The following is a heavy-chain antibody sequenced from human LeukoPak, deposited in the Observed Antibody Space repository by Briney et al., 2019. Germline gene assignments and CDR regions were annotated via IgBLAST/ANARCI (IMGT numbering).Heavy chain of an antibody. Sequence: SVKVSCKASGYTFTSYDINWVRQATGQGLEWMGWMNPNSGNTGYAQKFQGRVTITRNTSISTAYMELSSLRSEDTAVYYCARGPATIYYDFWSGYPLDFDYWGQGTLVTVSS. CDR3: ARGPATIYYDFWSGYPLDFDY. CDR1: GYTFTSYD. D-gene: IGHD3-3*01. CDR2: MNPNSGNT. J-gene: IGHJ4*02. V-gene: IGHV1-8*03.